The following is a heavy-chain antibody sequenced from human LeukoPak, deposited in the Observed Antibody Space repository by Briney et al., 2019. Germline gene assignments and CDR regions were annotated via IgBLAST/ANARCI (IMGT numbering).Heavy chain of an antibody. Sequence: SETLSLTCAVYGGSSSGYYWSWIRQPPGKGLEWIGEINHSGSTNYNPSLKSRVTISVDTSKNQFSLKLSSVTAADTAVYYCARVAINYYDSSGYEFDWGQGTLVTVSS. CDR1: GGSSSGYY. CDR3: ARVAINYYDSSGYEFD. J-gene: IGHJ4*02. D-gene: IGHD3-22*01. V-gene: IGHV4-34*01. CDR2: INHSGST.